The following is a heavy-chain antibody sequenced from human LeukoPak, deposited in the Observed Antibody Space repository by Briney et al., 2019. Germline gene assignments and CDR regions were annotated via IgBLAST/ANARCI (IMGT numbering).Heavy chain of an antibody. CDR2: INWNGGST. CDR3: ARGRPRSGWYRVFFDYFDY. D-gene: IGHD6-19*01. V-gene: IGHV3-20*04. J-gene: IGHJ4*02. Sequence: GGSLRPSCAASGFTFDDYGMSWVRQAPGKGLEWVSGINWNGGSTGYADSVKGRFTISRDNAKNSLYLQMNSLRAEDTALYYCARGRPRSGWYRVFFDYFDYWGQGTLVTVSS. CDR1: GFTFDDYG.